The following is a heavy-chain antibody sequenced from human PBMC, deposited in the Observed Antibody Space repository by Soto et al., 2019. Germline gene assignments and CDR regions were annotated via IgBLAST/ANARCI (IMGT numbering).Heavy chain of an antibody. CDR2: ISGGGNDR. CDR3: ARSLFMVAPDSEPFDY. V-gene: IGHV3-23*01. Sequence: VQLRESGGSLVQPGGSLTLSCAASGFPFSSYPMSWVRQTPEGGLEWVAAISGGGNDRYYADFVQGRFTFSRDNSRNILYLHMNSLRADDTAMYFCARSLFMVAPDSEPFDYWGQGTLVTVSS. CDR1: GFPFSSYP. D-gene: IGHD3-22*01. J-gene: IGHJ4*02.